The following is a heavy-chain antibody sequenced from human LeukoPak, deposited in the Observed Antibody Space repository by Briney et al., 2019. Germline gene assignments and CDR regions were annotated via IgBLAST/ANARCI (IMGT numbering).Heavy chain of an antibody. CDR2: IYHSGST. Sequence: SETLSLTCTVSGGSISSGGYYWSWIRQHPGKGLEWIGYIYHSGSTYYNPSLKSRVTISVDTSKNQFSLKLSSVTAADTAVYYCARFSRGTGAFDIWGQGTMVTVSS. CDR3: ARFSRGTGAFDI. V-gene: IGHV4-31*03. J-gene: IGHJ3*02. CDR1: GGSISSGGYY.